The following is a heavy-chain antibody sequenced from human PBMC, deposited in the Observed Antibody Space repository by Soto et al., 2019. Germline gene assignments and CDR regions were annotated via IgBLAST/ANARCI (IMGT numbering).Heavy chain of an antibody. CDR2: MYNSGSV. D-gene: IGHD4-17*01. CDR3: AHGGSLGPFDY. V-gene: IGHV4-59*01. CDR1: GGSTRRYL. J-gene: IGHJ4*01. Sequence: SETLSLTCTVSGGSTRRYLWSWVRQPPGKGLEWIAYMYNSGSVNYNPSLKSRVTMSVDTSKNQLSLNLRSVAAADTAVYYCAHGGSLGPFDYWGQGTLVTVSS.